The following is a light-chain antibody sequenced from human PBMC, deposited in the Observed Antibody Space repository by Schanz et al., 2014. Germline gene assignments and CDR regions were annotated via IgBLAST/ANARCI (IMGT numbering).Light chain of an antibody. CDR3: SSYTSNTTPVV. CDR2: GVS. Sequence: QSALTQPRSVSGSPGQSVTISCTGTSSDVGTYNYVSWYQQHPGKAPKLMIYGVSNRPSGVSNRFSGSKSGNTASLTISGLQAEDEADYYCSSYTSNTTPVVFGGGTKLTVL. CDR1: SSDVGTYNY. J-gene: IGLJ2*01. V-gene: IGLV2-14*01.